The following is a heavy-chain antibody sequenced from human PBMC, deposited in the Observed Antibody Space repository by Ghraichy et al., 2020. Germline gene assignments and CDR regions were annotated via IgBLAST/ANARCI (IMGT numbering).Heavy chain of an antibody. V-gene: IGHV3-48*02. CDR1: GFTLSKYS. CDR3: AKAELRGGAPFGMDV. D-gene: IGHD1-26*01. J-gene: IGHJ6*02. Sequence: GGSLRLSCAASGFTLSKYSMNWVRQAPGKGLEWLSYINTSGSAKYDADSVKGRFTVSRDNAKNSLFLQMNSLRDEDTAVYYCAKAELRGGAPFGMDVWGQGTTGTVSS. CDR2: INTSGSAK.